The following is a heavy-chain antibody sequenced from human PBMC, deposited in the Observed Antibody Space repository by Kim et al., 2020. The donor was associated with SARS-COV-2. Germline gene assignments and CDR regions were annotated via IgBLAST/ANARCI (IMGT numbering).Heavy chain of an antibody. D-gene: IGHD5-18*01. V-gene: IGHV1-69*13. J-gene: IGHJ4*02. CDR3: AVGRDNVDTAMVPFDY. CDR2: IIPIFGTA. Sequence: SVKVSCKASGGTFSSYAISWVRQAPGQGLEWMGGIIPIFGTANYAQKFQGRVTITADESTSTAYMELSSLRSEDTAVYYCAVGRDNVDTAMVPFDYWGQGTLVTVSS. CDR1: GGTFSSYA.